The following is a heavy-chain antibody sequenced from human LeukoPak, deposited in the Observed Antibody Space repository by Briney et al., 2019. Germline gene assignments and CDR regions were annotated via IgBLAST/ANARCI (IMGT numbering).Heavy chain of an antibody. Sequence: GESLKISCKASGYTFGSYGITWVRQAPGQGLEWMGWISAYNGDTSYAQKFQVRVTMTTDTSTTTAYMELRSLRSDDTAVYYCARNSGWYGVSWGQGTLVTVSS. D-gene: IGHD6-19*01. J-gene: IGHJ4*02. CDR1: GYTFGSYG. CDR3: ARNSGWYGVS. CDR2: ISAYNGDT. V-gene: IGHV1-18*01.